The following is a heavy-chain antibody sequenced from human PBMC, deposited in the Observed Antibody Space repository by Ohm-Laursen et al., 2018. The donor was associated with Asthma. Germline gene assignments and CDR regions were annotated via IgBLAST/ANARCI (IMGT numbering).Heavy chain of an antibody. J-gene: IGHJ4*02. CDR2: ISTSSTYI. V-gene: IGHV3-21*01. D-gene: IGHD3-3*01. Sequence: SLRLSCAASGFTFRRYSMNWVRQAPGKGLEWVSSISTSSTYIYYADSVKGRFTISRDDAKTSLYLQMNSLRAEDTAVYFCARSTVFGVVEDYWGQGTLATVSS. CDR1: GFTFRRYS. CDR3: ARSTVFGVVEDY.